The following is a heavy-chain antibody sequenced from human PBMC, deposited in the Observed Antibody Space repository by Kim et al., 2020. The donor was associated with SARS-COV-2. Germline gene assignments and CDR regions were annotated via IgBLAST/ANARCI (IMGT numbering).Heavy chain of an antibody. J-gene: IGHJ6*02. CDR2: IKQDGSEK. Sequence: GGSLRLSCAASGFTFSSYWMSWVRQAPGKGLEWVANIKQDGSEKYYVDSVKGRFTISRDNAKNSLYLQMNSLRAEDTAVYYCARVSGRPAVDYYYYGMDVWGQGTTVTVSS. V-gene: IGHV3-7*03. D-gene: IGHD2-2*01. CDR3: ARVSGRPAVDYYYYGMDV. CDR1: GFTFSSYW.